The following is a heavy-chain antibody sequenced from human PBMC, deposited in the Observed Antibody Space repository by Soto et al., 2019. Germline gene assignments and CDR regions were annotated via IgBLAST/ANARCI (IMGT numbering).Heavy chain of an antibody. CDR2: ISSGGQTI. D-gene: IGHD2-2*01. CDR1: GFSFGTYD. CDR3: ARDPQRGYSGMDV. J-gene: IGHJ6*02. V-gene: IGHV3-48*02. Sequence: GGSLRLSCAASGFSFGTYDTNWVRQAPGKGLEWVSYISSGGQTIKSTDSVKGRFTISRDNAKNSLYLQMSGLRDEDTGVYYCARDPQRGYSGMDVWGQGTTVTVSS.